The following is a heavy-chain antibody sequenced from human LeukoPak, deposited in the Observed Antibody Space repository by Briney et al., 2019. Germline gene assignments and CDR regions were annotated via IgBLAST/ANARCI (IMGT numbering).Heavy chain of an antibody. D-gene: IGHD2-15*01. CDR1: GFTFSSYW. Sequence: GGSLRLSCAASGFTFSSYWMTWVRQAPGKGLEWVSYISSSGSIIYYADSMKGRFTISRDNAKNSLYLQMNSLRAEDTAVYYCARVSVVAATDYWGQGTLVTVSS. CDR3: ARVSVVAATDY. CDR2: ISSSGSII. V-gene: IGHV3-48*04. J-gene: IGHJ4*02.